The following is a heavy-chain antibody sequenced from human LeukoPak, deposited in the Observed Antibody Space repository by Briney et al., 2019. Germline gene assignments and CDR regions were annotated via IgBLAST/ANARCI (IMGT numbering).Heavy chain of an antibody. CDR1: GFTFSSYA. J-gene: IGHJ4*02. D-gene: IGHD5-24*01. Sequence: PGGSLRLSCAASGFTFSSYAMSWVRRAPGKGLEWVSAISGSGGSTYYAASVKGRFIISRDNSKNTLYLQMNSLRAEDTAVYYCAKGRNVEMATSPHDYWGQGTLVTVS. CDR3: AKGRNVEMATSPHDY. CDR2: ISGSGGST. V-gene: IGHV3-23*01.